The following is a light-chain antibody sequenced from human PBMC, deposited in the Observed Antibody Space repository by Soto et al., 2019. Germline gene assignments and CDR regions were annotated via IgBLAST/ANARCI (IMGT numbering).Light chain of an antibody. CDR1: QSVSSSY. V-gene: IGKV3-20*01. CDR3: QQYGSSPFT. CDR2: GAS. Sequence: EIVLTQSPGTLSLSPGERATLSCRASQSVSSSYLAWYQQKPGQAPRLLIYGASSRATGIPDRFSGSGSGTDFTLTISRLXXXXXXXXYCQQYGSSPFTFGPGTK. J-gene: IGKJ3*01.